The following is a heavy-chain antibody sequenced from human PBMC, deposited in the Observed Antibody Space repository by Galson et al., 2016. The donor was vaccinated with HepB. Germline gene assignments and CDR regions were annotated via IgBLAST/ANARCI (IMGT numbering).Heavy chain of an antibody. D-gene: IGHD3-22*01. V-gene: IGHV3-30*03. J-gene: IGHJ4*02. CDR1: GFKFSDYY. Sequence: SLRLSCAASGFKFSDYYMTWIRQAPGKGLEWVAVISYDGTIEYYADFAKGRFTISRDNSKNTLFVQMNSLRADDTAIYYCVRGVYEGANNNGYYKYYFDSWGQGTLVTVSS. CDR3: VRGVYEGANNNGYYKYYFDS. CDR2: ISYDGTIE.